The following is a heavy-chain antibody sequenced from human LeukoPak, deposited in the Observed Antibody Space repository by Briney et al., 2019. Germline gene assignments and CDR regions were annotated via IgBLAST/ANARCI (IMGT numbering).Heavy chain of an antibody. J-gene: IGHJ4*02. CDR3: ARSERGGYSYGPFDY. D-gene: IGHD5-18*01. V-gene: IGHV3-23*01. Sequence: GGSLRLSCAASGFTFSSYAMSWVRQAPGKGLEWVSAISGSGGSTYYADSVKGGFTISSDNSKNTLYLQMNSLRAEDTAVYYCARSERGGYSYGPFDYWGQGTLVTVSS. CDR2: ISGSGGST. CDR1: GFTFSSYA.